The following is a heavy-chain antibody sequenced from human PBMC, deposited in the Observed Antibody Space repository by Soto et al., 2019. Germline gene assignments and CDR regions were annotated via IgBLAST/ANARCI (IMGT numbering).Heavy chain of an antibody. CDR2: IYKSGST. CDR3: ARVYYYGLGRGRSMDV. D-gene: IGHD3-10*01. Sequence: SETLCLTCAVSGGSISSSNGWSWVRQPPGKGLEWIAYIYKSGSTTYNPSLNSRVTITVDTSKNQFSLKLSSVAAADTAVYYCARVYYYGLGRGRSMDVWGQGTMVTVSS. J-gene: IGHJ6*02. CDR1: GGSISSSNG. V-gene: IGHV4-4*02.